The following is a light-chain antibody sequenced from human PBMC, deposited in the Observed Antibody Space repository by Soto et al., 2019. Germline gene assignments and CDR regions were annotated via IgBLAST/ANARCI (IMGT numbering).Light chain of an antibody. J-gene: IGLJ1*01. CDR2: EVT. CDR1: SSDVGGHNY. CDR3: CSYAGNNNV. V-gene: IGLV2-8*01. Sequence: QSALTQPPSASGSPGQSVTISCTGTSSDVGGHNYVSWYQQHPGKAPKPMIYEVTQRPSGVPDRFSGSKSGNTASLTVSGLQAEDEADYYCCSYAGNNNVFGTGTKVTV.